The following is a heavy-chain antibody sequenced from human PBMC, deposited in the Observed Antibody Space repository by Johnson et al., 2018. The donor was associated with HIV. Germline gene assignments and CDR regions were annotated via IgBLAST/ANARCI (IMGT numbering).Heavy chain of an antibody. CDR1: RFTFSSYA. V-gene: IGHV3-23*04. CDR3: ARVTADVGWFVQVIGAFDI. D-gene: IGHD3-10*01. CDR2: ISGSGGRT. Sequence: VQLVESGGGVVQPGRSLRLSCVASRFTFSSYALHWVRQAPGKGLEWVSPISGSGGRTVYADSVKGRFTISSDHSKHTVYLQMNSLRSEDTAVYYWARVTADVGWFVQVIGAFDIWGQGTMVTVSS. J-gene: IGHJ3*02.